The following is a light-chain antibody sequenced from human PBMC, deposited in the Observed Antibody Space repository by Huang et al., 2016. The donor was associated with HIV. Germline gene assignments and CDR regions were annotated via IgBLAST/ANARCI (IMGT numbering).Light chain of an antibody. J-gene: IGKJ2*01. CDR3: QHYRVWPPVYT. CDR2: AAS. Sequence: EIVMTQSPATLSVSPGERATLSCRASQTVSSNLAWYQQKPGQAPRRLIDAASTRATDIPARFSGSGSGTEFTRTISSLQSEDFAVYYCQHYRVWPPVYTFGQGTKLEIK. V-gene: IGKV3-15*01. CDR1: QTVSSN.